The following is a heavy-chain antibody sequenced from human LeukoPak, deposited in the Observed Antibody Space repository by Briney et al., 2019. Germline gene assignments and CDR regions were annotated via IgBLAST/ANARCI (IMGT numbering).Heavy chain of an antibody. CDR2: IYAAET. D-gene: IGHD1-26*01. J-gene: IGHJ3*02. Sequence: PSETLSLTCNVSGASISDYYWSWIRQSAGKGLEWIGRIYAAETDFNPSLKSRLTMSIDTSKNQFSLKLRSVTAADTAVYHCARVSRSGSYFGAFEIWGQGTMVTVSS. V-gene: IGHV4-4*07. CDR3: ARVSRSGSYFGAFEI. CDR1: GASISDYY.